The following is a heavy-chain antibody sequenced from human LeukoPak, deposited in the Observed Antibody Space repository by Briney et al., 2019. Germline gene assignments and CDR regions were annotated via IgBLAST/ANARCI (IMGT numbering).Heavy chain of an antibody. J-gene: IGHJ4*02. CDR1: GYTFTSYA. V-gene: IGHV7-4-1*02. CDR2: INTNTGNP. CDR3: ARGYCSGGSCHTFDC. Sequence: ASVKVSCKASGYTFTSYAMNWVRQAPGQGLEWMGWINTNTGNPTYAQGFTGRFVFSLDTSVSTSYLQISSLKAEDTAVYYCARGYCSGGSCHTFDCWGQGTLVTVSS. D-gene: IGHD2-15*01.